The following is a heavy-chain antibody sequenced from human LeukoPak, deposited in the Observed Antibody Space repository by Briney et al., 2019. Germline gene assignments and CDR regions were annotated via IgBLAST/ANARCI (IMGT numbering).Heavy chain of an antibody. V-gene: IGHV1-8*03. CDR2: MNPNSGNT. Sequence: ASVKVSCKASGYTFTSYDINWVRQATGQGLEWMGWMNPNSGNTGYAQKFQGRVTITRNTSISTAYMELSSLRSEDTAVYYCARGDDSSDYSLRPFDYWGQGILVTVSS. CDR3: ARGDDSSDYSLRPFDY. D-gene: IGHD3-22*01. J-gene: IGHJ4*02. CDR1: GYTFTSYD.